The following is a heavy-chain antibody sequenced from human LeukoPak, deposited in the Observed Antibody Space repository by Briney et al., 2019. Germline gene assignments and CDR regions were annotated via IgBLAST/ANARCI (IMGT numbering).Heavy chain of an antibody. V-gene: IGHV3-23*01. CDR2: ISGSGGST. Sequence: PGGSLRLSCAASGFTYSSYWISWVRQAPGKGLEWVSAISGSGGSTYYAGSVKGRFTISRDNSKNTLYLQMNSLRAEDTAVYYCALLGAPIDSWGQGTLVTVSS. J-gene: IGHJ4*02. CDR1: GFTYSSYW. CDR3: ALLGAPIDS. D-gene: IGHD1-26*01.